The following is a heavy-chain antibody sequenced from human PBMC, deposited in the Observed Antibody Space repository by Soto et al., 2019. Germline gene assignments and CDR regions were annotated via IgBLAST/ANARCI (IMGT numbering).Heavy chain of an antibody. CDR3: AKGAGTHYDFWSGYYYYYYYGMDV. CDR2: ISGSGGST. J-gene: IGHJ6*02. D-gene: IGHD3-3*01. CDR1: GFTFSSYA. Sequence: GGSLRLSCAASGFTFSSYAMSWVRQAPGKGLEWVSAISGSGGSTYYADSVKGRFTISRDNSKNTLYLQMNSLRAEDTAVYYCAKGAGTHYDFWSGYYYYYYYGMDVWGQGTTVTVSS. V-gene: IGHV3-23*01.